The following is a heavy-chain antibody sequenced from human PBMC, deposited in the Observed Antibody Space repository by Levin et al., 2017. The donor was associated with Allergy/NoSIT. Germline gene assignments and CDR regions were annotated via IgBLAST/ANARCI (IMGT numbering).Heavy chain of an antibody. CDR1: GGSISSGGYS. CDR3: AGRYDYVWGSYRQDSEAGFDY. D-gene: IGHD3-16*02. Sequence: SETLSLTCAVSGGSISSGGYSWSWIRQPPGKGLEWIGYIYHSGSTYYNPSLKSRVTISVDRSKNQISLKLSSVTAADTAVYYCAGRYDYVWGSYRQDSEAGFDYWGQGTLVTVSS. J-gene: IGHJ4*02. V-gene: IGHV4-30-2*01. CDR2: IYHSGST.